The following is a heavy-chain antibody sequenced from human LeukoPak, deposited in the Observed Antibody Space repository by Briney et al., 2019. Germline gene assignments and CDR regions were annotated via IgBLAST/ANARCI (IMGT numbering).Heavy chain of an antibody. CDR1: GLTLSSYW. V-gene: IGHV3-74*01. Sequence: GGSLRLSCAASGLTLSSYWMHWVRQAPGRGLVWVSRINSDGSSTRYADSVKGRFTISRDNAKNTLYLQMNSLRAEDTAVYYCAELTSMVEQYWGQGTLVTVSS. CDR2: INSDGSST. D-gene: IGHD3-10*01. J-gene: IGHJ4*02. CDR3: AELTSMVEQY.